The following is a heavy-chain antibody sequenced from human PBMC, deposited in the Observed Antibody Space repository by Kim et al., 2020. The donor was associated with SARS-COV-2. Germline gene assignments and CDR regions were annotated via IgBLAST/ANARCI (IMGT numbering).Heavy chain of an antibody. CDR3: ARDWALYCSSTSCYTGYGAFDI. V-gene: IGHV4-59*13. CDR2: IYYSGST. Sequence: SETLSLTCTVSGGSISSYYWSWIRQPPGKGLEWIGYIYYSGSTNYNPSLKSRVTISVDTSKNQFSLKLSSVTAADTAVYYCARDWALYCSSTSCYTGYGAFDIWGQGTMVTVSS. CDR1: GGSISSYY. D-gene: IGHD2-2*02. J-gene: IGHJ3*02.